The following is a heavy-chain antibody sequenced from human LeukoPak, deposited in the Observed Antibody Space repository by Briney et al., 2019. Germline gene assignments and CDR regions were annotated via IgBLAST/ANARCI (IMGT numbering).Heavy chain of an antibody. CDR1: GITFSRSW. CDR3: ARGRSITQLRGVAISDGFDI. J-gene: IGHJ3*02. D-gene: IGHD3-10*01. Sequence: GGPLRLSCAASGITFSRSWMSWVRQAPGKGLEWVAFIKEDGSVKFNVDSVKGRFTVSRDNPKNLVILQMNGLRAEDTAVYYCARGRSITQLRGVAISDGFDIWGQGAMVAVS. CDR2: IKEDGSVK. V-gene: IGHV3-7*02.